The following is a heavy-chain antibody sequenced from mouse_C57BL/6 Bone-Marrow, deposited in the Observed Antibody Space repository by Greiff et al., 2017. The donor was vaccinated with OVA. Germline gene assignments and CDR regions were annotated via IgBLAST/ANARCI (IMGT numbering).Heavy chain of an antibody. CDR2: INPSSGYT. CDR1: GYTFTSYW. CDR3: ARWYYAMDY. J-gene: IGHJ4*01. Sequence: VKLSCKASGYTFTSYWLHWVKQRPGQGLEWIGYINPSSGYTKYNQKFKDKATLTADKSSSTAYMQLSSLTYEDSAVYYCARWYYAMDYWGQGTSVTVSS. V-gene: IGHV1-7*01.